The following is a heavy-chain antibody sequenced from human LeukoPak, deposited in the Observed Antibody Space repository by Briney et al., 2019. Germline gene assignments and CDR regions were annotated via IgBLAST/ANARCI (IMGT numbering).Heavy chain of an antibody. Sequence: SETLSLTCTVSGGSISSYYWSWILQPPGKGLEWIGYIYYSGSTNYNPSLKSRVTISVDTSKNQFSLKLSSVTAADTAVYYCARHSSGWQYYYYGMDVWGQGTTVTVSS. CDR1: GGSISSYY. J-gene: IGHJ6*02. V-gene: IGHV4-59*08. CDR2: IYYSGST. D-gene: IGHD6-19*01. CDR3: ARHSSGWQYYYYGMDV.